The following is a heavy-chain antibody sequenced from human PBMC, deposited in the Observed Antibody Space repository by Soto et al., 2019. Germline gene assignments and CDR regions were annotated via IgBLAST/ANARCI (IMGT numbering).Heavy chain of an antibody. CDR1: GFTFGSYA. J-gene: IGHJ6*02. CDR2: ISGNGGFT. D-gene: IGHD2-2*02. V-gene: IGHV3-23*01. CDR3: AKDMGNIVVVPAALRPSHFYYGMDI. Sequence: EVQLLESGGGLGQPGGSLRLSCAASGFTFGSYAMSWVRQAPGKGLEWVSTISGNGGFTYYADSVQGRFSISRDNSKNTLYLQINTLRAEDTAKYYCAKDMGNIVVVPAALRPSHFYYGMDIWGQGTTVTVSS.